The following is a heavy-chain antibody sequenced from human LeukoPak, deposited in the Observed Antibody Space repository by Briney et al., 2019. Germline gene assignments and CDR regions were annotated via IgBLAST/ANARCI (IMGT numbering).Heavy chain of an antibody. CDR1: GYTFTSYD. Sequence: ASVKVSCKASGYTFTSYDINWVRQATGPGLEWMGWMNPNSGNTGYAQKFQGRVTMTRNTSISTAYMELSSLRSEDTAVYYCARVEYSSGWTYYFDYWGQGTLVTVSS. D-gene: IGHD6-19*01. CDR2: MNPNSGNT. V-gene: IGHV1-8*01. CDR3: ARVEYSSGWTYYFDY. J-gene: IGHJ4*02.